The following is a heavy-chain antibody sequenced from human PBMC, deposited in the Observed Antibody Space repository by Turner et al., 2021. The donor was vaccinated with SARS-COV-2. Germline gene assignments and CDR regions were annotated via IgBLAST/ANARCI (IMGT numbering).Heavy chain of an antibody. CDR1: GGSITKNYDY. Sequence: LQLQESGPGLVKPSETLSLTCTVSGGSITKNYDYWGWIRQPPGKVLAWIGSIYYSGNTYYNPSLKSRVTISVDTSKSQFSLKLSSVTAADTAVYYCARLPERYFFDYWGQGALVTVSS. CDR3: ARLPERYFFDY. CDR2: IYYSGNT. J-gene: IGHJ4*02. V-gene: IGHV4-39*01.